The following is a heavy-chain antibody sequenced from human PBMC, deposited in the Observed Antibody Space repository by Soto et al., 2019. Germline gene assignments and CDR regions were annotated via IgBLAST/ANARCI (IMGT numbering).Heavy chain of an antibody. D-gene: IGHD2-8*01. Sequence: QVQLLQSGPEGKKPGASVKVSCTASGYSVLSYGFSWVRPAPGQGLEWMGYINTETGNTFYAQRLQGTVTMTTNISTHTAYMELRRLTSDETAVYFCVSDRPNSNLDFWGQGTLITISS. J-gene: IGHJ4*02. V-gene: IGHV1-18*01. CDR3: VSDRPNSNLDF. CDR1: GYSVLSYG. CDR2: INTETGNT.